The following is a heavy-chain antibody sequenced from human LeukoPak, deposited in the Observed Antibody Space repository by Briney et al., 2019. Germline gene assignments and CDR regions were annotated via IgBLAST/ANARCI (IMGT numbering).Heavy chain of an antibody. D-gene: IGHD4-17*01. J-gene: IGHJ4*02. Sequence: GGSLRLSCAASGFTFNSYSMNWIRQAPGKGLEWVSAISGGGGTTYYADSTKRRFTISSANSQNTLYLQMNSLRAEDTAVYSCARDYADYVGYFFFDYWGQGTLVTVSS. V-gene: IGHV3-23*01. CDR3: ARDYADYVGYFFFDY. CDR1: GFTFNSYS. CDR2: ISGGGGTT.